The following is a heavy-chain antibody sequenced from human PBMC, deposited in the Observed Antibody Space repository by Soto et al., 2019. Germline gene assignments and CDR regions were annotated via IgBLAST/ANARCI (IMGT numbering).Heavy chain of an antibody. V-gene: IGHV1-18*01. Sequence: ASVPVSCPTSGYTFSTYGISWVREAPGEGLEWMGWIDGYNGNTKSVQKFQGRVTMTRDTSTSTVYMELSSLRSEDTAVYYCARDVVVVAATHRVKVADYYGVDVWGQGTTVTVSS. CDR1: GYTFSTYG. CDR3: ARDVVVVAATHRVKVADYYGVDV. CDR2: IDGYNGNT. J-gene: IGHJ6*02. D-gene: IGHD2-15*01.